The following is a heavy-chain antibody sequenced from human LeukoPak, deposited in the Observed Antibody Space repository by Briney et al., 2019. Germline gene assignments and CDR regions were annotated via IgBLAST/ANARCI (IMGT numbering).Heavy chain of an antibody. D-gene: IGHD5-18*01. V-gene: IGHV4-34*01. Sequence: SETLSLTCAVYGGSFSGYYWSWIRQPPGKGLEWIGEINHSGSTNYNPSLKSRVTISVDTSKNQFSLKLSSVTAADTAVYYCARGTWIQLCFDYWGQGTLVTVSS. J-gene: IGHJ4*02. CDR3: ARGTWIQLCFDY. CDR1: GGSFSGYY. CDR2: INHSGST.